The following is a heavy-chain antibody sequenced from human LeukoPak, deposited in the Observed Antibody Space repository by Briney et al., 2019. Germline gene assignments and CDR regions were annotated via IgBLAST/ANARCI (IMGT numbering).Heavy chain of an antibody. D-gene: IGHD2-2*02. V-gene: IGHV1-69*02. CDR3: AGRYCSSTSCYILIGAFDI. Sequence: SVKVSCKASGGTFSSYTISWVRQAPGQGLEWMGRIIPILGIANYAQKFQGSVTITADKSTSTAYMELSSLRSEDTAVYYCAGRYCSSTSCYILIGAFDIWGQGTMVTVSS. CDR1: GGTFSSYT. CDR2: IIPILGIA. J-gene: IGHJ3*02.